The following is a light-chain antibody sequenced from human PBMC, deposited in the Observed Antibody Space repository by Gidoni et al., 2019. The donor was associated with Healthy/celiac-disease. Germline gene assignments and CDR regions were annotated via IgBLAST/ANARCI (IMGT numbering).Light chain of an antibody. Sequence: DIQMTQSPSTLSASVGERVTITCRASQSISSWLALYQQKPGKAPKLLIYKASSLESGVPSRLSGSGSGTEFTLTSSSLQPDDFATYYCQQYNSYWTFGQGTKVEIK. CDR3: QQYNSYWT. CDR1: QSISSW. CDR2: KAS. V-gene: IGKV1-5*03. J-gene: IGKJ1*01.